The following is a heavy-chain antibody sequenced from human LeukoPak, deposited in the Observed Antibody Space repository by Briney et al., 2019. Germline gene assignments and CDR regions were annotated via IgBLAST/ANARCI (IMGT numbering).Heavy chain of an antibody. CDR1: GFTFSSYN. CDR2: ISGSGGST. CDR3: AKETQPYCSGGSCYGSSDY. D-gene: IGHD2-15*01. V-gene: IGHV3-23*01. J-gene: IGHJ4*02. Sequence: PGGSLRLSCAASGFTFSSYNMNWVRQAPGKGLEWVSAISGSGGSTYYADSVKGRFTISRDNSKNTLYLQMNSLRAEDTAVYYCAKETQPYCSGGSCYGSSDYWGQGTLVTVSS.